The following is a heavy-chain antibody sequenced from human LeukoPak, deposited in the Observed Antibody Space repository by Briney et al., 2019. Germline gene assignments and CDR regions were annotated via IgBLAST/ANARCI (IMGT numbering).Heavy chain of an antibody. CDR1: GFTFGDYS. CDR2: IRRKGYGGTT. D-gene: IGHD3-3*01. J-gene: IGHJ6*04. CDR3: TRDHDFWSGPFDV. V-gene: IGHV3-49*04. Sequence: GGSLRLSCTASGFTFGDYSLSWVRQAPEKGLEWVGFIRRKGYGGTTEYAPSVKGRFIIPRDDSKSTAYLQMNSLKTEDTAVYYWTRDHDFWSGPFDVWGKGTTVTVSS.